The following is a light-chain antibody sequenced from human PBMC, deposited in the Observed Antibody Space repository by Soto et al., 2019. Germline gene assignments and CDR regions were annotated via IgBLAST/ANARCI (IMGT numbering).Light chain of an antibody. CDR2: GAS. V-gene: IGKV3-20*01. CDR1: QSVSRSY. CDR3: QQYGSSPPWP. Sequence: EIVLTQSPGTLSLSPGERATLTCRASQSVSRSYLAWYQQKPGQAPRLLIYGASSRATGIPDRFSGSGSGTDFTLTISRLEPEDFLVYYCQQYGSSPPWPFGQGTKVEIK. J-gene: IGKJ1*01.